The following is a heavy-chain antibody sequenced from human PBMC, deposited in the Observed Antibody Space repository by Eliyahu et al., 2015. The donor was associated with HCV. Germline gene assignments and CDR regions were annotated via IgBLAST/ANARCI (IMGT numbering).Heavy chain of an antibody. J-gene: IGHJ4*02. Sequence: QVQLVQSGAEVKKPGASVKISCRAAGYTFXIYYXNWVRXAPGQGLEWMGVIDPNDASTSYGEVFQGRVTMTRDTSTTTVYMELSGLTPEDTAVYYCARGAPLGGTTSSRWGYFDYWGQGTLGTVSS. CDR2: IDPNDAST. D-gene: IGHD2/OR15-2a*01. V-gene: IGHV1-46*02. CDR1: GYTFXIYY. CDR3: ARGAPLGGTTSSRWGYFDY.